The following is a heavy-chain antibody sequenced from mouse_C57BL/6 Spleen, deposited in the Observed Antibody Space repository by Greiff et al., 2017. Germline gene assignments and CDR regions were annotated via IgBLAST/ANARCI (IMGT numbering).Heavy chain of an antibody. CDR2: IDPSDSET. D-gene: IGHD2-3*01. CDR1: GYTFTSYW. Sequence: VQLQQPGAELVRPGSSVKLSCKASGYTFTSYWMHWVKQRPIQGLEWIGNIDPSDSETHYNQKFKDKATLTVDKSSSTAYMQLSSLTSEDSAVYYCARSRDGYPSFAYWGQGTLVTVSA. CDR3: ARSRDGYPSFAY. J-gene: IGHJ3*01. V-gene: IGHV1-52*01.